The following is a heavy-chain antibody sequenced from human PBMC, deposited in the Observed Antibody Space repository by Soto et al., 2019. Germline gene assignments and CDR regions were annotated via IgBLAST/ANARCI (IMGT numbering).Heavy chain of an antibody. V-gene: IGHV3-23*01. Sequence: GGSLRLSCAASGFTFSSYAMIWVRQPPGKGLEGVSAISVSGGTTYYADSVKGRLTISRDNSKNTFYLQMNSLRAEDTALYYCAKGRGWYPYFDYWGQGTLVTVSS. D-gene: IGHD6-19*01. J-gene: IGHJ4*02. CDR1: GFTFSSYA. CDR3: AKGRGWYPYFDY. CDR2: ISVSGGTT.